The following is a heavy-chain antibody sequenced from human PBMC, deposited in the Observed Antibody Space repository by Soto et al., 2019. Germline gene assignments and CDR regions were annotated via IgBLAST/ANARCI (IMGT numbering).Heavy chain of an antibody. CDR1: GFTFGDYA. CDR2: IRSKAYGGTT. Sequence: GGSLRLSCTASGFTFGDYAMSWVRQAPGKGLEWVGFIRSKAYGGTTEYAASVKGRFTISRGDSKSIAYLQMNSLKTEDTAVYYCTRDSSRFYYYGMDVWGQGTTVTVSS. V-gene: IGHV3-49*04. D-gene: IGHD6-6*01. J-gene: IGHJ6*02. CDR3: TRDSSRFYYYGMDV.